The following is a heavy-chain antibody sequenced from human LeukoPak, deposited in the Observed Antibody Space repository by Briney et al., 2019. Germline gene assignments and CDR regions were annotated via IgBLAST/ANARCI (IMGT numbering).Heavy chain of an antibody. Sequence: GGSLRLSCVASEFTFSSYSMIWVRQAPGKGLEWISYISNGSGNRYYADSVKGRFTISRDNAKNLLYLQMNNLRADDTAVYYCARAAKWEFYHYYMDVWGKGTTIAVSS. D-gene: IGHD1-26*01. CDR3: ARAAKWEFYHYYMDV. J-gene: IGHJ6*03. CDR1: EFTFSSYS. CDR2: ISNGSGNR. V-gene: IGHV3-48*01.